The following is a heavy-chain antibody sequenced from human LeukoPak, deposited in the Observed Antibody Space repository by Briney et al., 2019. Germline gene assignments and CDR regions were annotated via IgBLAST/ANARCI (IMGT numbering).Heavy chain of an antibody. CDR2: ISSDGSNK. D-gene: IGHD3-22*01. CDR1: GFTFSTYA. J-gene: IGHJ4*02. CDR3: AKEGDYYDSVVPTY. Sequence: GRSLRLSCAASGFTFSTYAMHWVRQAPVKGLEWVALISSDGSNKFYADSVKGRFSISRDNSKNTLYLQMNSLRAEDTAVYYCAKEGDYYDSVVPTYWGQGTLVTVSS. V-gene: IGHV3-30*04.